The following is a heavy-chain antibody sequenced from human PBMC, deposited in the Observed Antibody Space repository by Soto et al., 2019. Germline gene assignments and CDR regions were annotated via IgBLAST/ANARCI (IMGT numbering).Heavy chain of an antibody. CDR3: ANLVTTGY. CDR2: ISESGGST. J-gene: IGHJ4*02. V-gene: IGHV3-23*01. D-gene: IGHD4-17*01. CDR1: GFPFAGYG. Sequence: EVQLLESGGGLVQPGGSLRLSCAASGFPFAGYGMTWVRQAPGKGLEWVSTISESGGSTYYADSERGRFTISRDNSKNTLYLQMNSLTAEDTAVYYCANLVTTGYCGQGTLVTVSS.